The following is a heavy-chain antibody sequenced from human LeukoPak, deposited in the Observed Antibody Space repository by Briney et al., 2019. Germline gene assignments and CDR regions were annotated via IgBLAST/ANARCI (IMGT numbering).Heavy chain of an antibody. V-gene: IGHV3-30-3*01. CDR2: ISYDGSNK. Sequence: PGGSLRLSCAASGFTFSSYAMHWVRQAPGKGLEWVAVISYDGSNKYYADSVKGRFTISRDNSKNTLYLQMNSLRAEDTAVYYCARDPGLGRGPGLLITVRYFDLWGRGTLVTVSS. CDR1: GFTFSSYA. CDR3: ARDPGLGRGPGLLITVRYFDL. D-gene: IGHD3-22*01. J-gene: IGHJ2*01.